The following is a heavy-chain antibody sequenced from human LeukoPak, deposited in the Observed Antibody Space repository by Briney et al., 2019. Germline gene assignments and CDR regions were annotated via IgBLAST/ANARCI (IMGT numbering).Heavy chain of an antibody. CDR3: ARATSLTGTTFYFDY. Sequence: ASVKVSCKASGYAFTSYAMNWVRQAPGQGLEWMGWINTNTGNPTYAQGFTGRFVFSLDTSVSTAYLQISSLKAEDTAVYYCARATSLTGTTFYFDYWGQGTLVTVSS. CDR2: INTNTGNP. D-gene: IGHD1-7*01. J-gene: IGHJ4*02. V-gene: IGHV7-4-1*02. CDR1: GYAFTSYA.